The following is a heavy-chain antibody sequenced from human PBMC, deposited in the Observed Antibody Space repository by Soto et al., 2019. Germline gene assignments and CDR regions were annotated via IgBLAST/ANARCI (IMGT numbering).Heavy chain of an antibody. J-gene: IGHJ4*02. CDR3: AREVEGGNIDS. V-gene: IGHV4-30-4*01. Sequence: QVQLQESGPGLVKPSQTLSLTCTVSGGSISSGDYYWSWIRQPPGKGLEWIGYIYYSGSTYYNPSLKLGFTNSEDPSRTQLPQKLSFGTPADTAVYYCAREVEGGNIDSGGQGPLVTFPS. CDR2: IYYSGST. CDR1: GGSISSGDYY. D-gene: IGHD1-26*01.